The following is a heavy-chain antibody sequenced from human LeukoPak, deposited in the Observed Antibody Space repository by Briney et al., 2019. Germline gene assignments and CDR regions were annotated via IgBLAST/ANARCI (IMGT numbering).Heavy chain of an antibody. D-gene: IGHD2-2*02. V-gene: IGHV3-23*01. Sequence: GGSLRLSCEASGFTFSNYAMSWVRQAPGEGLEWVSGTSGSGGMEYDADSVRGRFTISRDNSKNTLYLRMNSLRAEDTAVYYCARDYPPRLLPAAINYYYYMDVWGKGTTVTVSS. CDR3: ARDYPPRLLPAAINYYYYMDV. CDR1: GFTFSNYA. J-gene: IGHJ6*03. CDR2: TSGSGGME.